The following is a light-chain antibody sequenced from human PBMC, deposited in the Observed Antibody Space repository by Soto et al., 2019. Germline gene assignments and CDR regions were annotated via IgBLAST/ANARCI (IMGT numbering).Light chain of an antibody. V-gene: IGLV8-61*01. CDR3: VLYMGSGNWM. CDR1: SGSVSVNYY. CDR2: STN. J-gene: IGLJ3*02. Sequence: QTVVTQEPSFSVSPGRTVTLTCGLSSGSVSVNYYPSWYQQTPGQPPRTLIYSTNTRSSGVPDRFSGSILGNKAALTISGAPADDESDYYCVLYMGSGNWMFGGGTKLTVL.